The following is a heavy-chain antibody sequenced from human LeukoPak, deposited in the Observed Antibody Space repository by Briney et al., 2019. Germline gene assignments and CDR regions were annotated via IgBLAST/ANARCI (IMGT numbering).Heavy chain of an antibody. CDR3: AIRLANDAFDI. V-gene: IGHV3-72*01. J-gene: IGHJ3*02. D-gene: IGHD5-12*01. CDR2: SRSKANSYTT. CDR1: GFTFSSYG. Sequence: PGRSLRLSCAASGFTFSSYGMNWGRQAPATGKEWVGRSRSKANSYTTEYPASVEGRFTISRDDSKISLYLQMNSLKAEDTAIYYCAIRLANDAFDIWGQGTMVTVSS.